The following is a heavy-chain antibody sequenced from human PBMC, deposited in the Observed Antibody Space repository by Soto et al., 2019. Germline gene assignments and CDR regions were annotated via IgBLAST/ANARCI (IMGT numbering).Heavy chain of an antibody. D-gene: IGHD6-13*01. CDR2: ISGSGGST. CDR1: GFTFSSYA. CDR3: AEDGAAAGTGIDY. Sequence: PEGSLRRSCAASGFTFSSYAMSWVRQAPGKGLEWVSGISGSGGSTYSEDSVKGRFTISRDNSKITLYLQMNSLRAEDTAVYYCAEDGAAAGTGIDYWRQGTLVTVSS. V-gene: IGHV3-23*01. J-gene: IGHJ4*02.